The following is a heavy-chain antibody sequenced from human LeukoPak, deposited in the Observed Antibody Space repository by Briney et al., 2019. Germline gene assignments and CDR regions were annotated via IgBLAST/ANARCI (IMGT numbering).Heavy chain of an antibody. CDR1: GFTFSSYW. D-gene: IGHD3-22*01. J-gene: IGHJ4*02. V-gene: IGHV3-7*01. Sequence: GGSLRLSCTASGFTFSSYWMSWVRQAPGKGLEWVANIKQDGSEKYYVDSVKGRFTISRDNAKNSLYLQMNSLRAEDTAVYYCARDYYDSSGYSYYFDYWGQGTLVTVSS. CDR2: IKQDGSEK. CDR3: ARDYYDSSGYSYYFDY.